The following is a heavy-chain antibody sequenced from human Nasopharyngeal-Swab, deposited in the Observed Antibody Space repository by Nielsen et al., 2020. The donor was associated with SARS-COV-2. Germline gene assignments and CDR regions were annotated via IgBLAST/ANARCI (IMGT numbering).Heavy chain of an antibody. D-gene: IGHD1-26*01. Sequence: WVRQAPGQGLEWMGWINTNTGNPTYAPGFTGRFVFSLDTSVSTAYLQISSLKAEDTAVYYCAREGRYPRCYYYGMDVWGQGTTVTVSS. J-gene: IGHJ6*02. CDR2: INTNTGNP. CDR3: AREGRYPRCYYYGMDV. V-gene: IGHV7-4-1*02.